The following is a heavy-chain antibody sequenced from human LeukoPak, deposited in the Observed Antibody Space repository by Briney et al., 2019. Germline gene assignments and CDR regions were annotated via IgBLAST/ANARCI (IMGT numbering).Heavy chain of an antibody. V-gene: IGHV1-69*05. CDR1: GGTFSSYA. D-gene: IGHD3-10*01. CDR2: IIPIFGTA. Sequence: ASVKVSCKASGGTFSSYAISWVRQAPGQGLEWMGGIIPIFGTANYAQKFQGRVTITTDESTSTVYMELSSLRSEDTAVYYCARGFGELSSYFDYWGQGTLVTVSS. J-gene: IGHJ4*02. CDR3: ARGFGELSSYFDY.